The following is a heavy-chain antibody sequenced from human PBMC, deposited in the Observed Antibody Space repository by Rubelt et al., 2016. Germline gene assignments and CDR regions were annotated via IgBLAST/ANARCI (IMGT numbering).Heavy chain of an antibody. CDR1: GFPFSTYA. D-gene: IGHD6-13*01. Sequence: GESLRLSCAASGFPFSTYAMSWVRQAPGKGLEWVSGISGSGGSTYHAESVKGRFTISRDNSKNTLYLQMNSLRAEDTAVYYCARSGGSSWSDYWGQGTLVTVSS. CDR3: ARSGGSSWSDY. V-gene: IGHV3-23*01. J-gene: IGHJ4*02. CDR2: ISGSGGST.